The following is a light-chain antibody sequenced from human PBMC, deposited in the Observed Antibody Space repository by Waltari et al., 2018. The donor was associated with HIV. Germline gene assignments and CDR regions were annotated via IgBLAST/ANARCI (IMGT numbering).Light chain of an antibody. Sequence: QSALTQPPSASGSPGQSVTIPCTGTSSDIGAYNLVSWYQQYSGKAPKLMILEVTKRPSGVPDRFSGSKSGNTASLTVSGLQAEDEADYYCSSYAGNTIVIFGGGTKVTVL. CDR1: SSDIGAYNL. CDR3: SSYAGNTIVI. CDR2: EVT. J-gene: IGLJ2*01. V-gene: IGLV2-8*01.